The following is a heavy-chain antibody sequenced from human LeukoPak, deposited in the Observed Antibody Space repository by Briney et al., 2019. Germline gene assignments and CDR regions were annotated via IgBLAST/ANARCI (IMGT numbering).Heavy chain of an antibody. J-gene: IGHJ5*02. D-gene: IGHD1-14*01. CDR2: INQDGSDE. Sequence: GGSLRLSCAASGFTFDDYGMSWVRQAPGKGLEWVANINQDGSDEYYVDSVKGRFTISRDNAKNLLYLRMNSLRAEDTAVYYCARSTGYLNWFDPWGLGTLVTVSS. CDR3: ARSTGYLNWFDP. CDR1: GFTFDDYG. V-gene: IGHV3-7*01.